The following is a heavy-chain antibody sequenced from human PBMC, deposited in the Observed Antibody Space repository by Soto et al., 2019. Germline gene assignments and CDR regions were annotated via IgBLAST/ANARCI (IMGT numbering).Heavy chain of an antibody. CDR2: INAGNGNT. CDR3: ATDYDGGPYYYGMDV. V-gene: IGHV1-3*01. CDR1: GYTFTSYA. J-gene: IGHJ6*02. Sequence: ASVKVSCKASGYTFTSYAMHWVRQAPGQRLEWMGWINAGNGNTIYAQKFQGRVTMTEDTSTDTAYMELSSLRSEDTAVYYCATDYDGGPYYYGMDVWGQGTTVTVSS. D-gene: IGHD3-3*01.